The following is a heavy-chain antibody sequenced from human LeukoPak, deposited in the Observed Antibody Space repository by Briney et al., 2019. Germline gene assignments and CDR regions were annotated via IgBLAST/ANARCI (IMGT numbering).Heavy chain of an antibody. Sequence: SETLSLTCTVSGGSISSSSYYWGWIRQPPGKGLEWIGSIYYSGSTYYNPSLKSRVTISVDTSKNQFSLKLSSVTAADTAVYYCARQRGGYCSSTSCYYFDYWGQGTLVTVSS. CDR2: IYYSGST. J-gene: IGHJ4*02. V-gene: IGHV4-39*01. D-gene: IGHD2-2*01. CDR3: ARQRGGYCSSTSCYYFDY. CDR1: GGSISSSSYY.